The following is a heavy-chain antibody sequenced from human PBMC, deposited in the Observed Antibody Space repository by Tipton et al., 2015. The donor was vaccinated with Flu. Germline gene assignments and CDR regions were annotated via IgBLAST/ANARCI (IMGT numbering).Heavy chain of an antibody. V-gene: IGHV3-48*03. CDR1: GFTFSAYG. CDR3: ARVWDSSGYYYDLG. Sequence: SLRLSCAASGFTFSAYGMNWVRQAPGQGLEWLSYISSSGDDIYYGDSVKGRFSISRDNAKNSLFLQMNSLRAEDTALYYCARVWDSSGYYYDLGWGQGTLVTVSS. D-gene: IGHD3-22*01. CDR2: ISSSGDDI. J-gene: IGHJ4*02.